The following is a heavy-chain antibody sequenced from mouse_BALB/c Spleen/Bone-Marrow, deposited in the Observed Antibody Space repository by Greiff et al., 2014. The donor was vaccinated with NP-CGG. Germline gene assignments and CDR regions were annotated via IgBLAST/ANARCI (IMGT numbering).Heavy chain of an antibody. CDR3: ARGNYEGAMDY. CDR1: GYTFTGYW. CDR2: IYPGDGDT. D-gene: IGHD2-4*01. V-gene: IGHV1-87*01. J-gene: IGHJ4*01. Sequence: QVQLQQSXAELARPGASVKLSCKASGYTFTGYWMQWVKQRPGQGLEWIGAIYPGDGDTRYTQKFKGKATLTAEKSSSTAYMQLSSLASEDSAVYYCARGNYEGAMDYWGQGTAVTVSS.